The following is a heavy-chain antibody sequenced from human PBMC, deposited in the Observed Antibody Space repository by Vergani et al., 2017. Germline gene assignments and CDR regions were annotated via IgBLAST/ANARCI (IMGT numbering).Heavy chain of an antibody. CDR1: GFTFDDYA. J-gene: IGHJ4*02. D-gene: IGHD2-21*01. CDR3: AGCGQDIDY. Sequence: EVQLVESGGGLVQPGRSLRLSCAASGFTFDDYAMHWVRQAPGKGLEWVSGISWNSGSIGYADSVKGRFTISRDNAKNSLYLQMNSLRAEDTAVYYCAGCGQDIDYWGQGTLVTVSS. CDR2: ISWNSGSI. V-gene: IGHV3-9*01.